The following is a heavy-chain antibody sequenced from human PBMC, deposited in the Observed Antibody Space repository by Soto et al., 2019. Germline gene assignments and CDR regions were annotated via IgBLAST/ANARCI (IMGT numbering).Heavy chain of an antibody. CDR1: GFTFSSYA. CDR3: AYSSTPFDY. Sequence: EVQLLESGGGLVQPGGSLRLSCAASGFTFSSYAMSWVRPAPGKGLEWVSAISGSGGIQYYAESVKGRFTISRDNSKNTLYLQMNSLRAEDTAVYYCAYSSTPFDYWGQGTLVTVSS. D-gene: IGHD6-13*01. V-gene: IGHV3-23*01. J-gene: IGHJ4*02. CDR2: ISGSGGIQ.